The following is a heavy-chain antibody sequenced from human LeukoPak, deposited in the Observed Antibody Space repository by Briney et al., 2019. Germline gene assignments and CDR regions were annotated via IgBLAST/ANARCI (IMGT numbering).Heavy chain of an antibody. CDR3: VSSSGWGPFDY. CDR2: ISYDGSNK. D-gene: IGHD6-19*01. V-gene: IGHV3-30*03. J-gene: IGHJ4*02. CDR1: GFTFSSYG. Sequence: GGSLRLSCAASGFTFSSYGMHWVRQAPGKGLEWVAVISYDGSNKYYADSVKGRFTISRDNSKNTLYLQMNSLRAEDTAVYYCVSSSGWGPFDYWGQGTLVTVSS.